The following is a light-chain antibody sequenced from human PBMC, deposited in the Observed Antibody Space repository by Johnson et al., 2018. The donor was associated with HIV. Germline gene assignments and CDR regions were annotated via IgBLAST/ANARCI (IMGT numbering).Light chain of an antibody. J-gene: IGLJ1*01. CDR2: EKN. Sequence: QSVLTQPPSVSAAPGQKVTISCSGSSSNIGNNYVSWYQQLPGTAPKLLIYEKNKRPSGIPDRFSGSKSGTSATLGITGLQTGDAADYYCGTWDSRLSAGHVFGTGTKVTVL. V-gene: IGLV1-51*02. CDR1: SSNIGNNY. CDR3: GTWDSRLSAGHV.